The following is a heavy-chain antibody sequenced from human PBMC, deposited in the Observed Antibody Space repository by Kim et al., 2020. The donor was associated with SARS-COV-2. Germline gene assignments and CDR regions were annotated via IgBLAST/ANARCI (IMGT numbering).Heavy chain of an antibody. CDR1: GFNFSDYS. V-gene: IGHV3-21*01. CDR3: ARRKCSTATCYVHWFDP. CDR2: ISRSSSFI. Sequence: GGSLRLSCAASGFNFSDYSMNWVRQAPGKGLEWVSSISRSSSFIYYADSLRGRFTISRNNAKNSLYLQMNNLRAEDTAVYYCARRKCSTATCYVHWFDPWGQGTLVTVSS. J-gene: IGHJ5*02. D-gene: IGHD2-2*01.